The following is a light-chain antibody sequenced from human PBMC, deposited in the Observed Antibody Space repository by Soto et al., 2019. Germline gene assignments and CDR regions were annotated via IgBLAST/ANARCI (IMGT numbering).Light chain of an antibody. V-gene: IGLV1-51*01. CDR2: DNN. CDR1: SSNVGSNY. Sequence: QSVLTQPPSVSAAPGQKVTISCSGSSSNVGSNYVSWYHQLPGTAPKLLMFDNNNRPSGVPDRFSGSKSGTSATLGITGLQAGDEADYYCGTWDSSLSAPVFGGGTKLTVL. CDR3: GTWDSSLSAPV. J-gene: IGLJ2*01.